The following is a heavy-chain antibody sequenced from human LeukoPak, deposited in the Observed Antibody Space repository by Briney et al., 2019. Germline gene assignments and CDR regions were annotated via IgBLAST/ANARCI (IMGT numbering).Heavy chain of an antibody. CDR1: GGSFSGYY. CDR3: ARSAQRYYSSHVGIRWFDP. J-gene: IGHJ5*02. D-gene: IGHD6-13*01. V-gene: IGHV4-34*01. Sequence: PSETLSLTCAVYGGSFSGYYWSWIRQPPGKGLEWIGEINHSGSTNYNPSLKSRVTISVDTSKNQFSLKPSSVTAADTAVYYCARSAQRYYSSHVGIRWFDPWGQGTLVTVSS. CDR2: INHSGST.